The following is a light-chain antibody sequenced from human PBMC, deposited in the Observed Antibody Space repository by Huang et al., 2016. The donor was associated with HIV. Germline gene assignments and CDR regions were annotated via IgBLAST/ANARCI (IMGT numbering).Light chain of an antibody. CDR2: RTS. Sequence: EVVMTQSPDTLSVSPRERATLSCRTSQSINNNLAWYQQKPGQAPRLLSYRTSTRATGVPARFSGGGSGTEFTLTISSLQSEDFGIYYCQQSSNWPPIYTFGQGTKLEI. J-gene: IGKJ2*01. V-gene: IGKV3-15*01. CDR3: QQSSNWPPIYT. CDR1: QSINNN.